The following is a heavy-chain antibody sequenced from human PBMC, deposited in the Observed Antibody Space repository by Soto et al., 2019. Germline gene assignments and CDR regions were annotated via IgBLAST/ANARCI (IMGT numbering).Heavy chain of an antibody. D-gene: IGHD2-15*01. CDR2: ISYDGSNK. J-gene: IGHJ4*02. CDR3: AKETRYYSGGSCPPSFDY. V-gene: IGHV3-30*18. CDR1: GFTFSSYG. Sequence: GGSLRLSCAASGFTFSSYGMHWVRQAPGKGLEWVAVISYDGSNKYYADSVKGRFTISRDNSKNTLYLQMNSLRAEDTAVYYCAKETRYYSGGSCPPSFDYWGQGTLVTVSS.